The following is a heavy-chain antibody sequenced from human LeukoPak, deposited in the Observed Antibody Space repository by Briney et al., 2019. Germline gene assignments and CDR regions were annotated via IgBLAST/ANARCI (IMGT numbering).Heavy chain of an antibody. J-gene: IGHJ6*03. D-gene: IGHD2-2*01. CDR1: GYIFTDFY. Sequence: ASVKVSCKTSGYIFTDFYMHWVRQAPGQGLEWMGWINPNDGDTNSAQKFQGRVTMTRDTSINTAYMELSRLTSDDTAVYYCARYLVGPLVGSYYSHYMDVWGKGTTVTISS. CDR3: ARYLVGPLVGSYYSHYMDV. V-gene: IGHV1-2*02. CDR2: INPNDGDT.